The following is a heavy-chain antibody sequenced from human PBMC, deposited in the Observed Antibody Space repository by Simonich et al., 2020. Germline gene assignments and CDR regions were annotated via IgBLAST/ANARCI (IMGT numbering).Heavy chain of an antibody. CDR2: MNPNRGNT. CDR3: ARGRWGMSRGYVDY. J-gene: IGHJ4*02. CDR1: GYTFTSYD. Sequence: QVQLVQSGAEVKKPGATVKVSCKAYGYTFTSYDINWVRQVTGQVLEWIGWMNPNRGNTGYAQKFQGRVTITRNTSISTAYMELSRLRSEDTAVYYCARGRWGMSRGYVDYWGQGTLVTVSS. V-gene: IGHV1-8*03. D-gene: IGHD7-27*01.